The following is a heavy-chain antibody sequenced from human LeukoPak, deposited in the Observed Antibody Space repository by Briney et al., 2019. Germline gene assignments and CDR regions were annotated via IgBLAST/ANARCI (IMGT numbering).Heavy chain of an antibody. CDR1: GIIFSNTW. CDR3: ATDRADY. Sequence: PGGSLRLSCEGSGIIFSNTWMNWVRQAPGKGLEWVGRIKSKYDGGTTDFAAPVQGRFTISRDDSKNTLELQMNTLKIKDTAVYFCATDRADYWGQGTLVTVSS. CDR2: IKSKYDGGTT. J-gene: IGHJ4*02. V-gene: IGHV3-15*05.